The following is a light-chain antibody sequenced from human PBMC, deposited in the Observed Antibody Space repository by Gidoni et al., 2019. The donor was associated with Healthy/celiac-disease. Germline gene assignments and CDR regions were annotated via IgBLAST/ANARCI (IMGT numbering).Light chain of an antibody. J-gene: IGKJ1*01. Sequence: EIVRTQSPATLSVSPGERATLSCRASQSVSSNLAWYQQKPGPAPRLLIYGASTRATGIPARFSGSGSGTEFTLTISRLQSEDFAVYYCQQYNNWPWTFGQGTKVEIK. CDR1: QSVSSN. CDR3: QQYNNWPWT. V-gene: IGKV3-15*01. CDR2: GAS.